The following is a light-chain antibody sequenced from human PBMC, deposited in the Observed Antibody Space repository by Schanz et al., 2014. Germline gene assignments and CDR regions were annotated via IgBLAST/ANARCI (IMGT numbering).Light chain of an antibody. J-gene: IGKJ4*01. V-gene: IGKV4-1*01. CDR1: QSVLYTSDSKNY. CDR2: WAS. Sequence: DIVMTQSPDSLAVSLGERVTINCKSSQSVLYTSDSKNYLAWYQHKPGQPPKLLISWASTRESGVPDRFTGSGSGTDFTLTISGLQAEDVAVYYCQQYYSLPLTFGGGTKVEIK. CDR3: QQYYSLPLT.